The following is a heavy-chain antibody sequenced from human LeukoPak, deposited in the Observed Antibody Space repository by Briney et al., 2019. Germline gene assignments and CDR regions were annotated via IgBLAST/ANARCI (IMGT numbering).Heavy chain of an antibody. Sequence: GGSLRLSCAVSGFTFSDYGMHWVRQAPGKGLEWVTKILYDGSARYCAASVQGRFTISRDNSRNTLYLEMSSLRPEDTAVYYCVRPPVETGDYYGYWGQGTQVTASS. D-gene: IGHD2-8*02. J-gene: IGHJ4*02. CDR2: ILYDGSAR. CDR3: VRPPVETGDYYGY. CDR1: GFTFSDYG. V-gene: IGHV3-30*03.